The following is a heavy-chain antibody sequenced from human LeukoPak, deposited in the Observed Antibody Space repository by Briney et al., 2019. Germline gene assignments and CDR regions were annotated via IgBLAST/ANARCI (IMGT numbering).Heavy chain of an antibody. Sequence: ASVKVSCKASGYIFITYYIHWVRQAPGQGLEWMGVINPTGGDTSYAQQFQGRVTMTRDTSTSTVYMELSSLGFEDTAVYYCVRDLLAGYDYWGQGTLVTVSS. CDR3: VRDLLAGYDY. V-gene: IGHV1-46*01. J-gene: IGHJ4*02. CDR2: INPTGGDT. CDR1: GYIFITYY. D-gene: IGHD1-26*01.